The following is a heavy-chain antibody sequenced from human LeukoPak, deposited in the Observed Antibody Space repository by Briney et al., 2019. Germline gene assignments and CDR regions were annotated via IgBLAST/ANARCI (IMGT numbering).Heavy chain of an antibody. CDR1: GFTFSSYS. J-gene: IGHJ4*02. Sequence: PGGTLRFSCAASGFTFSSYSMNWVRQAPGKGLEWFSSISSSSSYIYYADSVKGRFTISRDNAKNSLYLQMNSLRAEDTAVYYCAREGAYCSSTSCPIDYWGQGTLVTVSS. V-gene: IGHV3-21*01. D-gene: IGHD2-2*01. CDR3: AREGAYCSSTSCPIDY. CDR2: ISSSSSYI.